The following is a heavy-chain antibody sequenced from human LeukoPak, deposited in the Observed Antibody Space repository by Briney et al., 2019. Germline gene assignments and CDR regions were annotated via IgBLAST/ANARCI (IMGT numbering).Heavy chain of an antibody. J-gene: IGHJ5*02. Sequence: LRLSCAASGFTFDDYAMHWVRQAPGKGLEWIGYIYHSGSTYYNPSLKSRVTISVDRSKNQFSLKLSSVTAADTAVYYCARDMDYGSGSYSKGGWFDPWGQGTLVTVSS. V-gene: IGHV4-30-2*01. CDR1: GFTFDDYA. CDR2: IYHSGST. CDR3: ARDMDYGSGSYSKGGWFDP. D-gene: IGHD3-10*01.